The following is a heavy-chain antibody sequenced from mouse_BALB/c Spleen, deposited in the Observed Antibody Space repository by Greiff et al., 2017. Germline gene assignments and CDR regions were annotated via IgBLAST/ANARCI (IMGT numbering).Heavy chain of an antibody. CDR3: ARFDGYYEGFAY. J-gene: IGHJ3*01. D-gene: IGHD2-3*01. CDR2: IYPGDGDT. V-gene: IGHV1-82*01. CDR1: GYAFSSSW. Sequence: QVQLKESGPELVKPGASVKISCKASGYAFSSSWMNWVKQRPGQGLEWIGRIYPGDGDTNYNGKFKGKATLTADKSSSTAYMQLSSLTSVDSAVYFCARFDGYYEGFAYWGQGTLVTVSA.